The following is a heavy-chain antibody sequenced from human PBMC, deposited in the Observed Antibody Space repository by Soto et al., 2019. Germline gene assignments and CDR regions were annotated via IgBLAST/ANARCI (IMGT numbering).Heavy chain of an antibody. J-gene: IGHJ4*02. CDR2: ISGSDDST. CDR1: GFTFSSYA. V-gene: IGHV3-23*01. CDR3: AKRSSSSPFDY. D-gene: IGHD6-6*01. Sequence: EVQLLESGGGLVQPGASLRLSCAASGFTFSSYAMSWVRQAPGKGLEWVSVISGSDDSTYYADSVKGRFTISRDNSKNPLYQLKNSLRAEETDEKYGAKRSSSSPFDYWGQGTLDTVSS.